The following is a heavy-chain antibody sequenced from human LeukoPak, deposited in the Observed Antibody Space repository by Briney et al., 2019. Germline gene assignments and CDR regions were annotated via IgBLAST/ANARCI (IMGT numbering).Heavy chain of an antibody. D-gene: IGHD5-18*01. CDR1: GFTFSSYW. J-gene: IGHJ4*02. Sequence: GGSLRLSCADSGFTFSSYWMSWVRQAAGKGLEWVANIKQDGSEKYYVDSVKGRFTISRDNSKNTLYLQMNSLRAEDTAVYYCAKEYTAMDYYFDYWGQGTLVTVSS. V-gene: IGHV3-7*03. CDR3: AKEYTAMDYYFDY. CDR2: IKQDGSEK.